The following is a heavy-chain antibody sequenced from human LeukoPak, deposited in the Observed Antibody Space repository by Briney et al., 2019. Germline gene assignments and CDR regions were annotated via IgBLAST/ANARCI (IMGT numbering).Heavy chain of an antibody. D-gene: IGHD2-2*02. J-gene: IGHJ4*02. CDR1: GFTFSSYS. Sequence: QPGGSLRLSCAASGFTFSSYSMNWVRQAPGKGLEWVSYISSSSSTMYYADSVKGRFTISRDNAKNSLYLQMNSLRAEDTAVYYCATYPAAIRYYFDYWGQGTLVTVSS. CDR3: ATYPAAIRYYFDY. V-gene: IGHV3-48*01. CDR2: ISSSSSTM.